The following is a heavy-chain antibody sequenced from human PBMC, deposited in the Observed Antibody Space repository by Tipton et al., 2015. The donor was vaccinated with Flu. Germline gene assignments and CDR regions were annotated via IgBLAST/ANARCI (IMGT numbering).Heavy chain of an antibody. CDR3: ARGLLDAVTRVGFFDF. CDR2: INLKRGAT. Sequence: QLVQSGAEVKTPGASVRVSCTASGYTFTTYWLHWLRQAPGQGPEWMGWINLKRGATNYALKFQGRVTMTGDTSIRTAYMELNSLKSDDAAVYFCARGLLDAVTRVGFFDFWGQGTLVTVSS. J-gene: IGHJ4*02. CDR1: GYTFTTYW. D-gene: IGHD4-17*01. V-gene: IGHV1-2*02.